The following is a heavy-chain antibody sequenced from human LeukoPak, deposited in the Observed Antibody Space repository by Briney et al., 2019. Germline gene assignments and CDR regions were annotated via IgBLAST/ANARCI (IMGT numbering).Heavy chain of an antibody. V-gene: IGHV5-51*01. CDR3: VRLLGGYSSGPHFDY. CDR2: IYPGDSDT. Sequence: GESLKISCKGSGYNFVNYWIGWVRQPPGEGLEGMGIIYPGDSDTRYSPSFQGQVTISADKSISTAYLQWSSLKASDTAMFYCVRLLGGYSSGPHFDYWGRGTLVTASS. CDR1: GYNFVNYW. J-gene: IGHJ4*02. D-gene: IGHD6-19*01.